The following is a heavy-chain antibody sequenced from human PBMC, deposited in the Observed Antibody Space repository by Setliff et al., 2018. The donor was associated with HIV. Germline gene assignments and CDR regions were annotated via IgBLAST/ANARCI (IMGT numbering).Heavy chain of an antibody. V-gene: IGHV1-18*01. J-gene: IGHJ5*02. CDR1: GYSFINYG. D-gene: IGHD1-26*01. Sequence: GASVKVSCKASGYSFINYGISWVRQAPGQGPEWMGWISPYTGNTDYAPRLLGSVTMTTDTSTSTAYLELRSLTPDDTAVYYCARARLQGIVTAVGPRDNCLDPWGQGTRVTVSS. CDR3: ARARLQGIVTAVGPRDNCLDP. CDR2: ISPYTGNT.